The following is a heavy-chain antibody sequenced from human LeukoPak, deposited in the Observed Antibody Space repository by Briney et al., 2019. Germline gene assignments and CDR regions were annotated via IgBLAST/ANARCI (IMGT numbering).Heavy chain of an antibody. CDR2: INTDGSST. CDR3: ARELGVVVIGDAFDI. D-gene: IGHD3-22*01. V-gene: IGHV3-74*01. CDR1: GFTFSSYS. Sequence: GGSLRLSCAASGFTFSSYSMNWVRQAPGKGLVWVSRINTDGSSTSYADSVKGRFTISRDNAKNTLYLQMNSLRAEDTAVYYCARELGVVVIGDAFDIWGQGTMVPVSS. J-gene: IGHJ3*02.